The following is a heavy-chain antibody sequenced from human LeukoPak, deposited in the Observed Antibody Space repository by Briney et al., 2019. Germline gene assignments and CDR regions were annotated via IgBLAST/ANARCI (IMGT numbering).Heavy chain of an antibody. J-gene: IGHJ6*03. CDR2: IYYSGST. D-gene: IGHD3-22*01. CDR3: ARRRDSSALFYSYYYMDV. Sequence: PSETLSLTCTVSGGSISSSSYYWGWIRQPPGKGLEWIGSIYYSGSTYYNPSLKSRVTISVDTSKNQFSLNLSSVTAADTAVYYCARRRDSSALFYSYYYMDVWGKGTTVTISS. CDR1: GGSISSSSYY. V-gene: IGHV4-39*07.